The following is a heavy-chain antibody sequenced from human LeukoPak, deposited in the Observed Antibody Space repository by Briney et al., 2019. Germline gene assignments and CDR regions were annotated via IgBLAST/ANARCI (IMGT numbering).Heavy chain of an antibody. V-gene: IGHV4-34*01. CDR1: GGSFSGYY. D-gene: IGHD6-6*01. CDR2: INHSGST. Sequence: PSETLSLTCAVYGGSFSGYYWSWIRQPPGKGLEWIGEINHSGSTNYNPYLKSRVTISVDTSKNQFSLKLSSVTAADTAVYYCARMGFYGSSTYDYWGQGTLVTVSS. J-gene: IGHJ4*02. CDR3: ARMGFYGSSTYDY.